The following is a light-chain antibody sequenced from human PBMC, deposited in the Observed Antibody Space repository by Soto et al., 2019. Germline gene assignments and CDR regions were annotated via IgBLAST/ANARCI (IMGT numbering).Light chain of an antibody. CDR2: GAS. CDR3: QPYGSSLT. CDR1: QSVSSSY. J-gene: IGKJ2*01. Sequence: EIVLTQSPGTLSLSPGERATLSCRASQSVSSSYLAWYQQKPGQAPRLLIYGASSRATGNPDRFSGSGSGTDVTRTISRVEPDDYEVSYCQPYGSSLTFDQGTMLETK. V-gene: IGKV3-20*01.